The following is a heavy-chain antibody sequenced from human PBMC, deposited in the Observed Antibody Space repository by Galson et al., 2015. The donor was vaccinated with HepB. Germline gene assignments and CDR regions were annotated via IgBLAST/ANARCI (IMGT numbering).Heavy chain of an antibody. V-gene: IGHV1-18*04. J-gene: IGHJ5*02. CDR2: IIPYNGNT. CDR3: ARLSPLVLSTGTWFDP. D-gene: IGHD3-10*01. CDR1: GDTFSNYV. Sequence: SVKVSCKASGDTFSNYVITWVRQVPGQGLEWMGWIIPYNGNTNYAQKLQGRVTMTTDTSTSTAYMELTSLRSDDTAVYYCARLSPLVLSTGTWFDPWGQGTLVTVSS.